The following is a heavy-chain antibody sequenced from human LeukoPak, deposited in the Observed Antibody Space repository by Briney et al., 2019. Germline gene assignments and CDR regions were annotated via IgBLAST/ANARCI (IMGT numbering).Heavy chain of an antibody. Sequence: ASVKVSCKASGYTFTSYYMHWVRQAPGQGLEWMGIINPSGGSTSYAQKFQGRVTMTRDTSTSTVYMELSSLRSEDTAVYYCARAHSGSYYVAGPCFDYWGQGTLVTVSS. J-gene: IGHJ4*02. CDR2: INPSGGST. CDR3: ARAHSGSYYVAGPCFDY. D-gene: IGHD1-26*01. V-gene: IGHV1-46*01. CDR1: GYTFTSYY.